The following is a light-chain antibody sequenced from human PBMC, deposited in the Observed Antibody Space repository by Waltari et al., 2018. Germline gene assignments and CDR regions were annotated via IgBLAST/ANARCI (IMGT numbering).Light chain of an antibody. CDR2: DVR. J-gene: IGLJ1*01. V-gene: IGLV2-14*01. CDR3: SSPTTRSTQV. CDR1: SSDIGASDF. Sequence: QSGLTQPAPLSGSPGQSTTISCIGTSSDIGASDFFSWYQQHPGKAPKLLIYDVRDRPSGGSHRFSGSKSGNAASLTISGLQAEDEATYYCSSPTTRSTQVFGSGTKVTV.